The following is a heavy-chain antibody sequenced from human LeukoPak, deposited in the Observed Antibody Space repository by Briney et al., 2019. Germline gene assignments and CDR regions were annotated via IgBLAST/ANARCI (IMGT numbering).Heavy chain of an antibody. CDR3: ARDRGYSYAHPLGY. J-gene: IGHJ4*02. D-gene: IGHD5-18*01. V-gene: IGHV3-33*01. Sequence: GGSLRLSCAASGFSFSSYSMHWVRQTPGKGLDWVALIWNDGSNKYYADSVTGRFTISRDNSKNTLYLQMNSLKADDTAVYYCARDRGYSYAHPLGYWGQGTLVTVSA. CDR1: GFSFSSYS. CDR2: IWNDGSNK.